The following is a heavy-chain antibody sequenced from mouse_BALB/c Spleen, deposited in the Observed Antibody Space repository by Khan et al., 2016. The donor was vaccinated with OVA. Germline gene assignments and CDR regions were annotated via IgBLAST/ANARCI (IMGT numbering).Heavy chain of an antibody. CDR1: GYSFTSYY. CDR3: TRQGYVAWFTY. CDR2: IDPFSGGT. Sequence: VQLKQSGPDLMKPGASLKISCKASGYSFTSYYIHWVVQSHGKSLEWIGYIDPFSGGTTYNQKFKGKATLTLDKSSSTAYIHLSNLTSEDSAIYYCTRQGYVAWFTYWGQGTLVTVSA. J-gene: IGHJ3*01. V-gene: IGHV1S135*01. D-gene: IGHD2-2*01.